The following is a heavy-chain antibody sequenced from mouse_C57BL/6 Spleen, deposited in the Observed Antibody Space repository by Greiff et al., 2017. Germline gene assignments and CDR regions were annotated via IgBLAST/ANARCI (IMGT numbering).Heavy chain of an antibody. J-gene: IGHJ3*01. CDR2: ISSGGSYT. CDR1: GFTFSRYG. CDR3: ARHNHDYDERAWFAY. D-gene: IGHD2-4*01. Sequence: DVQLVESGGDLVKPGGSLKLSCAASGFTFSRYGMSWVRQTPDKRLEWVATISSGGSYTYYPDSVKGRFTISRDNAKNTLYLQMRSLKSEDTAMYYCARHNHDYDERAWFAYWGQGTLVTVSA. V-gene: IGHV5-6*01.